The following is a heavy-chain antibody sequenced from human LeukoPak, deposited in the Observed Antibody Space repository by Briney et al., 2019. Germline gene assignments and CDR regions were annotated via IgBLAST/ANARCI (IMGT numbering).Heavy chain of an antibody. CDR1: GGTFSSYA. Sequence: SSVTVSCRASGGTFSSYASSGVRQAPGQGLEWMEGIIPTFGTANYAQKFQGRVTITADKSTSTAYMELSSLRSEDTAVYYCARDPCALGYCSGGSCYCAFDIWGQGTMVTVSS. D-gene: IGHD2-15*01. CDR3: ARDPCALGYCSGGSCYCAFDI. CDR2: IIPTFGTA. V-gene: IGHV1-69*06. J-gene: IGHJ3*02.